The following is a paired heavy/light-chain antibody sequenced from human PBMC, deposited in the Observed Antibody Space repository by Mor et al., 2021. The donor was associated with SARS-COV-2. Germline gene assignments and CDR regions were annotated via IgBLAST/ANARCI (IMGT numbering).Heavy chain of an antibody. V-gene: IGHV3-48*04. CDR1: GFTFSNYN. D-gene: IGHD5-18*01. J-gene: IGHJ4*02. CDR2: ISSSRSTI. Sequence: EVQLVESGGGLVQPGGSLRLSCGVSGFTFSNYNMNWVRQAPGKGLEWVSYISSSRSTIYYADSVKGRFTISRDDAKNSLYLQMNSLRAEDTAVYYCARANRGYSWHFDFWGQGTLVTVAS. CDR3: ARANRGYSWHFDF.
Light chain of an antibody. CDR3: QVWDSSADHVV. CDR1: NIGTIS. CDR2: DDG. Sequence: YVLSQPPSVSVAPGQTARITCGETNIGTISVHWYLQKPGQAPVVVIYDDGDRPSGIPDRFSGSNSGNTATLTISRVEAGDEADYYCQVWDSSADHVVFGGGTKLSVL. J-gene: IGLJ2*01. V-gene: IGLV3-21*02.